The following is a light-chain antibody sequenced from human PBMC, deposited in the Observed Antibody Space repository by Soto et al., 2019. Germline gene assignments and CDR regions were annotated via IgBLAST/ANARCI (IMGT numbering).Light chain of an antibody. V-gene: IGKV3D-15*01. CDR1: QSVSGY. J-gene: IGKJ4*01. CDR2: GAS. Sequence: EIVMTQSPATLSVSPGERATLSCRASQSVSGYLAWYQQKPGQPPRLLIYGASTRAAGIPARFSGSGSGTEFTLTSSSLQSEDFAMYYCQQYNNWLMLTFGGGTRVEIK. CDR3: QQYNNWLMLT.